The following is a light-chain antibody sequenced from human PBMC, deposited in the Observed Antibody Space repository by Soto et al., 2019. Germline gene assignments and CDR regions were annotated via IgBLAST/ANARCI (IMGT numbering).Light chain of an antibody. J-gene: IGLJ3*02. CDR1: SGHSSYA. Sequence: QLVLTQSPSASASLGASVKLTCTLSSGHSSYAIAWHQQQPEKGPRYLMKLNSDGSHSKGDGIPDRFSGSSSGAERYLTISSLQSEDEADYYCQTWDTGLRVFGGGTKVTVL. V-gene: IGLV4-69*01. CDR2: LNSDGSH. CDR3: QTWDTGLRV.